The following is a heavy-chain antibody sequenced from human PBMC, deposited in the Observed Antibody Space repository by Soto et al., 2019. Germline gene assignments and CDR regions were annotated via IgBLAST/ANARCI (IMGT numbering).Heavy chain of an antibody. J-gene: IGHJ4*02. V-gene: IGHV4-34*01. CDR2: VKDGGHP. CDR1: GGSLSGYY. D-gene: IGHD5-12*01. CDR3: ARGQEGVVATH. Sequence: QVQLQQWGAGLLKPSETLSLNCAVTGGSLSGYYWSCIRQPPGKGLEWIGEVKDGGHPNYSPSLRGRGTISSDTSNSQFSLRLNSVTAADTGVYSCARGQEGVVATHWDQGSLVTVSS.